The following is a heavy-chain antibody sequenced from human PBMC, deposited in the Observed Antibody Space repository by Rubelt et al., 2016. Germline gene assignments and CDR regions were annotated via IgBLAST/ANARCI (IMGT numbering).Heavy chain of an antibody. J-gene: IGHJ6*02. CDR3: ARDIAITPLYYYYGMAV. Sequence: VQPGGSLRLSCAASGFTFSSYAMSWVRQAPGKGLEWVSAISGSGGSTYYADSVKGRFTISRDNSKDTLYLQTNSLRAEDTAVYYCARDIAITPLYYYYGMAVWGHGTTVTVSS. CDR1: GFTFSSYA. CDR2: ISGSGGST. V-gene: IGHV3-23*01. D-gene: IGHD1-14*01.